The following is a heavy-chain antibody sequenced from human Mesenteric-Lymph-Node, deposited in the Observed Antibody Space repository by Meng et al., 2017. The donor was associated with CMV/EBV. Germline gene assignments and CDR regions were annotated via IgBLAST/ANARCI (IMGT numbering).Heavy chain of an antibody. CDR2: LNPNSGGT. Sequence: SGYTLTDYSIPWVRQAPGQGLEWMGRLNPNSGGTNYAQRFQGRVTMTRDTSISTAYMELNRLTSDDTAVYFCARVRGDYGDHYYFDYWGQGTLVTVSS. CDR1: GYTLTDYS. J-gene: IGHJ4*02. V-gene: IGHV1-2*06. CDR3: ARVRGDYGDHYYFDY. D-gene: IGHD4-17*01.